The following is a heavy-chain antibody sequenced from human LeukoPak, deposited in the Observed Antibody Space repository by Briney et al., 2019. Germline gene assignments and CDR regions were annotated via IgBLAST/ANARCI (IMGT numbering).Heavy chain of an antibody. CDR1: GYTFTGYY. CDR2: INPNSGGT. V-gene: IGHV1-2*02. CDR3: ARDSSSWYESSSFDY. J-gene: IGHJ4*02. D-gene: IGHD6-13*01. Sequence: ASVKVSCKASGYTFTGYYMHWVRQAPGQGLEWMGWINPNSGGTNYAQKFQGRVTMTRDTSISTAYMELSRLRSDDTAVYYCARDSSSWYESSSFDYWGQGTLVTVSS.